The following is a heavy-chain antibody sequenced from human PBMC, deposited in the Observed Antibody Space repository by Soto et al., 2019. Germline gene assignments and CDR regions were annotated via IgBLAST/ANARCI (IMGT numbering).Heavy chain of an antibody. D-gene: IGHD5-12*01. CDR1: GFTFSSSG. CDR3: AKGEGGYSDYDY. V-gene: IGHV3-30*18. CDR2: ISYGGTNK. J-gene: IGHJ4*02. Sequence: QVQLEESGEGVVQPGRSLRLSCAASGFTFSSSGMHWVRQAPGKGLEWVAVISYGGTNKYYADSVKGRFTISRDNSKNTLYLQMNSLRVEDTAVYYCAKGEGGYSDYDYWGQGTLVTVSS.